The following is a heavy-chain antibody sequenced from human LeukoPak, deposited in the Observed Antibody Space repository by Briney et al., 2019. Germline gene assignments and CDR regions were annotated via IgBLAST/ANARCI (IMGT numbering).Heavy chain of an antibody. CDR2: TYYRSRWFN. D-gene: IGHD3-10*01. CDR1: GDSVSSTGAA. CDR3: ERAPSGDQGLDY. J-gene: IGHJ4*02. Sequence: SQTLSLTCAISGDSVSSTGAAWYWIRQSPSRGLEWLGRTYYRSRWFNDYAVSVKSRITINPDTSKNQFSLQLNSVTPGDTAVYYCERAPSGDQGLDYGGQGTLVTVSS. V-gene: IGHV6-1*01.